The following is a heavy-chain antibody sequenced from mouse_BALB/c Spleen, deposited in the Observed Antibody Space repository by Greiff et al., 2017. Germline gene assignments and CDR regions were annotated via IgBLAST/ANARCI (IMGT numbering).Heavy chain of an antibody. Sequence: QVQLKESGAELMKPGASVKISCKATGYTFSSYWIEWVKQRPGHGLEWIGEILPGSGSTNYNEKFKGKATFTADTSSNTAYMQLSSLTSEDSAVYYCARRTNYRGVDYWGQGTSVTVSS. CDR3: ARRTNYRGVDY. J-gene: IGHJ4*01. CDR2: ILPGSGST. CDR1: GYTFSSYW. V-gene: IGHV1-9*01. D-gene: IGHD2-12*01.